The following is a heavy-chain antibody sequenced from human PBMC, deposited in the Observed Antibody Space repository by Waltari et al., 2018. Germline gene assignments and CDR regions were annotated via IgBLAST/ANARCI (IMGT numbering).Heavy chain of an antibody. CDR1: AGSFGRRT. Sequence: QVQLVQSGAERKKPGSSVTVSCTASAGSFGRRTWTWLRQAPGQGLDWMGGIVPFLGAANYAQKFQGRVTFTADKSTNTVYMALSNLKSEDTSIYYCARGGTDGYKKTAPLDIWGQGTMVIVS. D-gene: IGHD5-12*01. J-gene: IGHJ3*02. CDR3: ARGGTDGYKKTAPLDI. V-gene: IGHV1-69*10. CDR2: IVPFLGAA.